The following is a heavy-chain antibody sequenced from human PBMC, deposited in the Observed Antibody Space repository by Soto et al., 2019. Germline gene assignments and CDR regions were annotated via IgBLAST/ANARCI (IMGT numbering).Heavy chain of an antibody. Sequence: PSETLSLTCTVSVGSISSGDYYWSWILQPPGKGLEWIGYIYYIGSTYYNPSLKSRVTISVDTSKNQFSLMLGSVAAADTAVYYCARDYTRDGYNPPYFDYWGQGTLVTVSS. CDR2: IYYIGST. D-gene: IGHD5-12*01. J-gene: IGHJ4*02. CDR3: ARDYTRDGYNPPYFDY. CDR1: VGSISSGDYY. V-gene: IGHV4-30-4*01.